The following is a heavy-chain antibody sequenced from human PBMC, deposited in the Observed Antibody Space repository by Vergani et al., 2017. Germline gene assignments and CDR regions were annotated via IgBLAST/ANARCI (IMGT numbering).Heavy chain of an antibody. Sequence: QVQLQESGPGLVKPSQTLSLTCSVSGDSISSGVYYWNCIRQHPGKGLEWIGYIYSTGSTHHNPSLRRRINMSVDTSKNQFSLKLNSVTAADTAMYYCARMGDYDEGDVLRIGYFDSWGPGILVTVSS. CDR2: IYSTGST. CDR3: ARMGDYDEGDVLRIGYFDS. J-gene: IGHJ4*02. V-gene: IGHV4-31*03. D-gene: IGHD3-22*01. CDR1: GDSISSGVYY.